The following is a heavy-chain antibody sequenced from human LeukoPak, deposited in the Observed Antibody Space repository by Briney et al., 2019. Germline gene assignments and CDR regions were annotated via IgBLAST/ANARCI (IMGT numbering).Heavy chain of an antibody. CDR1: GGSITSHSW. CDR3: ASHVTVLGTRGFDY. J-gene: IGHJ4*02. CDR2: IYHGGDT. Sequence: SEALSLTCAVSGGSITSHSWWSWVRQPPGKGLEWIGEIYHGGDTNYDPSVKSRVTMSVDKSKNHFSLNLRSVTAADTAIYYCASHVTVLGTRGFDYWGQGILVTVSS. D-gene: IGHD6-19*01. V-gene: IGHV4-4*02.